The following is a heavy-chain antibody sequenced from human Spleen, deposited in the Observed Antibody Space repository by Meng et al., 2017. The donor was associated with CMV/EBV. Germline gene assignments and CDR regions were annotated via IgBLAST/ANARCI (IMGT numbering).Heavy chain of an antibody. D-gene: IGHD6-6*01. CDR3: AREAHSYSSSSLQPLGYYYYGMDV. J-gene: IGHJ6*02. CDR2: IIPIFGTA. CDR1: GGTFSSYA. V-gene: IGHV1-69*05. Sequence: SVKVSCKASGGTFSSYAISGVRQAPGQGLEWMGGIIPIFGTANYAQKFQGIVTITTDESTSTAYMELSSLRSEDTAVYYCAREAHSYSSSSLQPLGYYYYGMDVWGQGTTVTVSS.